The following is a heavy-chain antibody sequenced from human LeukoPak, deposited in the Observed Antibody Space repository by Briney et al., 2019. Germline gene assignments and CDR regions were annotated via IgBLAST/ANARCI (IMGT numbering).Heavy chain of an antibody. Sequence: PGRSLRLSCAASGFTFSNYGMHWVRQAPVKGLEWVAVISYDGSNKYYEVSVRGRFTISRDNSKNTLYLQMHSLRAEDTAVYYCAKDLYRLDYYYGMDVWGQGTTVTVSS. CDR1: GFTFSNYG. D-gene: IGHD3-16*02. V-gene: IGHV3-30*18. CDR3: AKDLYRLDYYYGMDV. CDR2: ISYDGSNK. J-gene: IGHJ6*02.